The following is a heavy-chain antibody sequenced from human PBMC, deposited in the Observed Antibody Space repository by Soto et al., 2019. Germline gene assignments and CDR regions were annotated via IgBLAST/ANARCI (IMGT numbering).Heavy chain of an antibody. CDR1: GGSISSYY. V-gene: IGHV4-59*01. Sequence: SETLSLTCTVSGGSISSYYLSWIRQPPGKGLEWIGYIYYSGSTNYNPSLKSRVTISVDTSKNQFSLKLSSVTAADTAVYYCARGEGSYLVYYYGMDVWGQGTTVTVSS. CDR3: ARGEGSYLVYYYGMDV. CDR2: IYYSGST. J-gene: IGHJ6*02. D-gene: IGHD1-26*01.